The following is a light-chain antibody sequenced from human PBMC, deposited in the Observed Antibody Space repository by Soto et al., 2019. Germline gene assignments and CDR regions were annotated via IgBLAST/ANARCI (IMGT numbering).Light chain of an antibody. CDR1: SSNIGSGYE. J-gene: IGLJ1*01. CDR2: ENN. V-gene: IGLV1-40*01. CDR3: KSYDSSLSGYV. Sequence: QSVLTQPPSVAEAPGQRVTISCTGSSSNIGSGYEAHWYQQVPGTAPKLLIDENNNRPSGVPDRFSGSKSGTSASLAITGLKAEDEAEYYCKSYDSSLSGYVFGTGTKVTVL.